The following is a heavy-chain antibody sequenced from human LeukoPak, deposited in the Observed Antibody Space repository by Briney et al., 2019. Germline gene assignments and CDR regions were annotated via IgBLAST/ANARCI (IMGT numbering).Heavy chain of an antibody. CDR2: ISYDGSNK. J-gene: IGHJ4*02. D-gene: IGHD5-18*01. V-gene: IGHV3-30*18. CDR3: AKPLDVTTPMDGFDY. CDR1: GFIFSNSA. Sequence: GGSLRLSCAASGFIFSNSAMHWVRQAPGKGLEWVAVISYDGSNKYYADSVKGRFTISRDNSKITLYLQMNSLRTEDTAVYYCAKPLDVTTPMDGFDYWGQGTLVTVSS.